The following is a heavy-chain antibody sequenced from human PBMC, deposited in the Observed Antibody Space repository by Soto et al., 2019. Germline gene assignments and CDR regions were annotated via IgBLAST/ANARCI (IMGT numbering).Heavy chain of an antibody. D-gene: IGHD2-15*01. CDR1: GYTLTSYS. Sequence: QVQLVQSGAEVKKPGASVRVSCKASGYTLTSYSMHWVRQAPGKGLEWMGIINPSGDNIRYAQNFQGRVTMTRDTSNSTVYLELSRLRSEDTAIYYCARDPQGYCSGGRCYHFDYWGQGTLVTGSS. J-gene: IGHJ4*02. CDR2: INPSGDNI. CDR3: ARDPQGYCSGGRCYHFDY. V-gene: IGHV1-46*01.